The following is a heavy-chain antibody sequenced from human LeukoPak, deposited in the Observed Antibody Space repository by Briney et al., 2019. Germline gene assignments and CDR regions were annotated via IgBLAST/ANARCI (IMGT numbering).Heavy chain of an antibody. J-gene: IGHJ5*02. CDR3: ARTHLGYCSGGSCYSTGWFDP. V-gene: IGHV1-8*01. CDR1: GYTFTSYD. CDR2: MNPNSGNT. D-gene: IGHD2-15*01. Sequence: AASVKVSCKASGYTFTSYDINWVRQATGQGLEWMGWMNPNSGNTGYAQQFQGRVTMTRNTSISTAYMELSSLRSEDTAVYYCARTHLGYCSGGSCYSTGWFDPWGQGTLVTVSS.